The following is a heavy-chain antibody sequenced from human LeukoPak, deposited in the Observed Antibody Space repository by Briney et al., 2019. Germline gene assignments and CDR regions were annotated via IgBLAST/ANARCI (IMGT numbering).Heavy chain of an antibody. Sequence: PSETLSLTCTVSGGSISSSSYYWGWIRQPPGKGLEWIGSIYYSGSTYYNPSLKSRVTISVDTSKNQFSLKLSSVTAADTAVYYCARLDYYGSGSYNWGQGTLVTVSS. V-gene: IGHV4-39*01. CDR2: IYYSGST. J-gene: IGHJ4*02. CDR1: GGSISSSSYY. CDR3: ARLDYYGSGSYN. D-gene: IGHD3-10*01.